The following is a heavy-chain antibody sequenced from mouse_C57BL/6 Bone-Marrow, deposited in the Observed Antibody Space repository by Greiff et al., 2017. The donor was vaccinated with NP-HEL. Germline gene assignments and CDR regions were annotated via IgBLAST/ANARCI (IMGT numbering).Heavy chain of an antibody. CDR3: TRVYGNYVGDWYFDV. D-gene: IGHD2-1*01. CDR1: GFTFSSYA. Sequence: EVNLVESGEGLVKPGGSLKLSCAASGFTFSSYAMSWVRQTPEKRLEWVAYISSGGDYIYYADTVKGRFTISRDNARNTLYLQMSSLKSEDTAMYYCTRVYGNYVGDWYFDVWGTGTTVTVSS. V-gene: IGHV5-9-1*02. J-gene: IGHJ1*03. CDR2: ISSGGDYI.